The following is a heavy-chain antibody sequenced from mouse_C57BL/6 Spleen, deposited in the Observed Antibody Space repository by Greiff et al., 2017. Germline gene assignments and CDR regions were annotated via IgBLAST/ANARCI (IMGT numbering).Heavy chain of an antibody. Sequence: EVQLQQSGPELVKPGASVKISCKASGYTFTDYYMNWVKQSHGKSLEWIGDINPNNGGTSYNQKFKGKATLTVDKSSSTAYMGLRSLTSEDSAVYYCARRDTTEVDYWGQGTTLTVSS. CDR1: GYTFTDYY. D-gene: IGHD1-1*01. CDR3: ARRDTTEVDY. CDR2: INPNNGGT. J-gene: IGHJ2*01. V-gene: IGHV1-26*01.